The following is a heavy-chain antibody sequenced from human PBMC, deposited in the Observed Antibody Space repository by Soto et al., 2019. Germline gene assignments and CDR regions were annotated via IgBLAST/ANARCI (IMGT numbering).Heavy chain of an antibody. Sequence: EVQLLESGGGLVQPGGSLRLSCAASGFTFSTYAMSWVRQAPGKGLEWVSGMSGSGGSTYYADSVKGRFTISRDNSKNTLYLQMNSRRDEDTAVYYCMNLYSYGSGSYSKWGQGTLVTVSS. CDR1: GFTFSTYA. CDR3: MNLYSYGSGSYSK. J-gene: IGHJ4*02. CDR2: MSGSGGST. V-gene: IGHV3-23*01. D-gene: IGHD3-10*01.